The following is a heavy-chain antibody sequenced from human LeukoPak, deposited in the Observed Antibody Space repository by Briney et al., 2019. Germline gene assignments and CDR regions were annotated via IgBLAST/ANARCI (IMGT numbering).Heavy chain of an antibody. V-gene: IGHV7-4-1*02. D-gene: IGHD3-10*01. CDR3: ARGAMVRGVIIPDDY. CDR1: GYTFTSYA. Sequence: ASVKVSCKASGYTFTSYAMNWVRQAPGQGLEWMGWINTNTGNPTYAQGFPGRFVFSLDTSVSTAYLQISSLKAEDTAVYYCARGAMVRGVIIPDDYWGQGTLVTVSS. CDR2: INTNTGNP. J-gene: IGHJ4*02.